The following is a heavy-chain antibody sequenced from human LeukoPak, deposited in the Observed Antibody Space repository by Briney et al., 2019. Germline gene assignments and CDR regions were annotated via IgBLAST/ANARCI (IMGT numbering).Heavy chain of an antibody. D-gene: IGHD2-21*01. J-gene: IGHJ4*02. CDR3: ARVEVVMAAYFDY. CDR1: GFTFGSYW. CDR2: IKQDGSEK. Sequence: GGSLRLSXAASGFTFGSYWMSWVRQAPGKGLEWVANIKQDGSEKYYVDSVKGRFTISRDNAKNSLYLQMNSLRAEDTAVYYCARVEVVMAAYFDYWGQGTLVTVSS. V-gene: IGHV3-7*01.